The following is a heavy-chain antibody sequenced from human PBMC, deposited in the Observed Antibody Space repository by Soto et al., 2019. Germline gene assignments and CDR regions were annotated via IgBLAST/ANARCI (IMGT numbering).Heavy chain of an antibody. CDR3: ARAVVPASRVTWFDP. CDR1: GYTFTSYD. CDR2: MNPNSGNT. Sequence: ASVKVSCKASGYTFTSYDINWVRQATGQGPEWMGWMNPNSGNTGYAQKFQGRVTMTRNTSISTAYMELSSLRSEDTAVYYCARAVVPASRVTWFDPWGQGTLVTVSS. J-gene: IGHJ5*02. D-gene: IGHD2-2*01. V-gene: IGHV1-8*01.